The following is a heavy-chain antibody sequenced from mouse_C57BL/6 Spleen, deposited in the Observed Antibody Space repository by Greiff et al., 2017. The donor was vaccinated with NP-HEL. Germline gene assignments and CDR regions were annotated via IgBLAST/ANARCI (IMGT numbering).Heavy chain of an antibody. J-gene: IGHJ4*01. CDR1: GYAFSSSW. Sequence: QVQLQQSGPELVKPGASVKISCKASGYAFSSSWMNWVKQRPGKGLEWIGRIYPGDGDTNYNGKFKGKATLTADKSSSTAYMQLSSLTSEDSAVYFCAREGYYSRSDEEYYYAMDYWGQGTSVTVSS. CDR2: IYPGDGDT. D-gene: IGHD1-1*01. V-gene: IGHV1-82*01. CDR3: AREGYYSRSDEEYYYAMDY.